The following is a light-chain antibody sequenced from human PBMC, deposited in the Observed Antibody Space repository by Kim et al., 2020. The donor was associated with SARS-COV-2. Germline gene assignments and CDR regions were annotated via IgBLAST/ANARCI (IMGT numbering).Light chain of an antibody. J-gene: IGKJ4*01. V-gene: IGKV3-20*01. CDR3: QQYAVSPLT. Sequence: SPGEGVTLSCRASQSVSSTYLAWYQQKPGQAPRRLIFGASRRASGIPDRFRGSGSGTDFTLTITRLEAEDFAVYYCQQYAVSPLTFGGGTKVDIK. CDR1: QSVSSTY. CDR2: GAS.